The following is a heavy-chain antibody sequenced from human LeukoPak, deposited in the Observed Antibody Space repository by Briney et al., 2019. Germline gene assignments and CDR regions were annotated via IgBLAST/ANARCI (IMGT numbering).Heavy chain of an antibody. D-gene: IGHD3-10*01. CDR1: GFTFSSYA. V-gene: IGHV3-23*01. J-gene: IGHJ5*02. Sequence: GVLRLSCAASGFTFSSYAMSWVRQAPGKGLEWVSAISGSGGSTYYADSVKGRFTISRDNSKNTLYLQMNSLRAEDTAVYYCAKDRYYYGSGINWSDPWGQGTLVTVSS. CDR3: AKDRYYYGSGINWSDP. CDR2: ISGSGGST.